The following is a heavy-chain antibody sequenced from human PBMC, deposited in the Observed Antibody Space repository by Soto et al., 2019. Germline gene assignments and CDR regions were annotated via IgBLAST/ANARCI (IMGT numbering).Heavy chain of an antibody. V-gene: IGHV5-51*01. Sequence: ESLKISVEGSGYSFRHYWIGPVRLVPGTGLEWTGIIYPCDYHTLYNPSFQGHVIISADRSISTAYLQWSSLKASDTAIYYCARHDTTDNESGAYFCCDSRG. J-gene: IGHJ5*01. CDR1: GYSFRHYW. CDR3: ARHDTTDNESGAYFCCDS. D-gene: IGHD3-22*01. CDR2: IYPCDYHT.